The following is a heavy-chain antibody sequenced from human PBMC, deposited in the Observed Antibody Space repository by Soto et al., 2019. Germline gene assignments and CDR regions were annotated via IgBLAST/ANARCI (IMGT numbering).Heavy chain of an antibody. CDR3: AKVPGHIVVVTAIDY. D-gene: IGHD2-21*02. Sequence: LRLSCAASGFTFSSYAMSWVRQAPGKGLEWVSAISGSGGSTYYADSVKGRFTISRDNSKNTLYLQMNSLRAEDTAVYYCAKVPGHIVVVTAIDYWGQGTLVTVSS. V-gene: IGHV3-23*01. CDR2: ISGSGGST. CDR1: GFTFSSYA. J-gene: IGHJ4*02.